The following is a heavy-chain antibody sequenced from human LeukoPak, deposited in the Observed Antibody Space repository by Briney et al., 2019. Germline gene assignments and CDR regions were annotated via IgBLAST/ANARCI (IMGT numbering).Heavy chain of an antibody. Sequence: SETLSLTCAVYGGSFSGYYWSWIRQPPGKGLEWIGEINHSGSTNYNPPLKSRVTISVDTSKNQFSLKLSSVTAADTAVYYCARAPRLDYYYYYYYMDVWGKGTTVTVSS. CDR2: INHSGST. V-gene: IGHV4-34*01. CDR3: ARAPRLDYYYYYYYMDV. D-gene: IGHD3/OR15-3a*01. CDR1: GGSFSGYY. J-gene: IGHJ6*03.